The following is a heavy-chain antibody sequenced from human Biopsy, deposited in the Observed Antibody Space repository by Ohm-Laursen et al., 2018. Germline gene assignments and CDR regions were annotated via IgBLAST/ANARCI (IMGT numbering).Heavy chain of an antibody. D-gene: IGHD3-22*01. V-gene: IGHV4-4*07. CDR3: ARDYDTSGYYYVS. Sequence: GTLSLTCTVSGAPITSYYWSWIRQPAGKGLEWIGHTYKGGNTNHNPSLKSRVSMSVDTSKNQLSLTLRSVTAADTAVYYCARDYDTSGYYYVSWGQGTLVTVSS. CDR1: GAPITSYY. CDR2: TYKGGNT. J-gene: IGHJ5*02.